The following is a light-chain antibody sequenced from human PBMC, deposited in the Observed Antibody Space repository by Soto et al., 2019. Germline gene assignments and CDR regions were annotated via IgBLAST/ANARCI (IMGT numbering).Light chain of an antibody. CDR3: QQSDLLPLT. V-gene: IGKV1-33*01. CDR2: DAS. CDR1: HDITHY. J-gene: IGKJ4*01. Sequence: IQMTQSPSSLSASIGDRVTITCQASHDITHYLNWYQQRPGEAPKLLIYDASQLESGVPPRFSGRGSGTDFTLTISSLQPDDFTTYSCQQSDLLPLTFGGGTKVAI.